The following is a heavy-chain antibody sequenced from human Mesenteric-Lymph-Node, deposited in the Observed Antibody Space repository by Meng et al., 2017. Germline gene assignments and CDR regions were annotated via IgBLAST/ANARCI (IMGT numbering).Heavy chain of an antibody. CDR3: ARGFNRAPFPY. D-gene: IGHD1-14*01. CDR1: GGSFSDYY. Sequence: QVHLTRWGAARFKPSETLSFTCAFYGGSFSDYYWSWIRQPPGKGLEWIGEINHSGSTNYNPSLKSRVTISVDTSKNHFSLNLSSVTAADPAVYYCARGFNRAPFPYWGQGTLVTVSS. V-gene: IGHV4-34*01. J-gene: IGHJ4*02. CDR2: INHSGST.